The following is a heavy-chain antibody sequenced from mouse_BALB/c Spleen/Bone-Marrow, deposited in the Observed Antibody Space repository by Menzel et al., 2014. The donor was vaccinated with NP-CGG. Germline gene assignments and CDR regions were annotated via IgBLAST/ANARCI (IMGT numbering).Heavy chain of an antibody. D-gene: IGHD2-1*01. CDR3: ARSRGNYWYFDV. J-gene: IGHJ1*01. Sequence: EVQLQQSGPELVKPGASGKISCKTSGYTFTEYTMHWVKQSHGKSLEWIGGINPNNGGTVYNQKFEDKATLTVDKSSSTAYMELRSLTSEDSAIYYCARSRGNYWYFDVWGAGTTVTVSS. V-gene: IGHV1-18*01. CDR2: INPNNGGT. CDR1: GYTFTEYT.